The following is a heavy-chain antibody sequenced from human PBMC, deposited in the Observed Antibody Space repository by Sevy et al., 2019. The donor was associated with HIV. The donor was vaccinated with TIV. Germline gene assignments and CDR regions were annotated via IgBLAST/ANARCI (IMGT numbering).Heavy chain of an antibody. CDR3: ARAEQTYFFDY. V-gene: IGHV3-21*06. J-gene: IGHJ4*02. CDR1: VFTFNKYN. Sequence: GGSLRLSCAASVFTFNKYNMNWVRQAPGKGLEWVSTITGYSTDIYYADSVKGRFTISRDDAKNSLYLQMNGLRAEDTAIYYCARAEQTYFFDYWGQGTLVTVSS. CDR2: ITGYSTDI.